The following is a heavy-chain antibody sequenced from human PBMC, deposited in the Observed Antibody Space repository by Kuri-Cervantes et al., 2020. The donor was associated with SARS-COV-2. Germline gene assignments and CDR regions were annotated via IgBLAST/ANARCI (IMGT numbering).Heavy chain of an antibody. CDR2: VRGKANNYAT. D-gene: IGHD1-14*01. CDR1: GFTFSNAW. V-gene: IGHV3-73*01. CDR3: ARDLAVTGLYYFDY. J-gene: IGHJ4*02. Sequence: GGSLRLSCAASGFTFSNAWMSWVRQAPGKGLEWVGRVRGKANNYATAYAASVKGRFTISRDDSKNMAYLQMNSLKTEDTAVYYCARDLAVTGLYYFDYWGQGTLVTVSS.